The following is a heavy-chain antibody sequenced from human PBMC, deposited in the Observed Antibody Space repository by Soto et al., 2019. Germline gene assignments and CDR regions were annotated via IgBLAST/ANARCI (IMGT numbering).Heavy chain of an antibody. CDR2: VYYTGRT. Sequence: QLQESGPGLVMPSETLSLMCIVSGGSVSSGSYYWSWIRQPPGKGLEWIGYVYYTGRTNYNPSLKSRVSISVDTSKNQFSLMLSSVTAADTAVYYCARDYDYFDSWGQGTLVTVSS. J-gene: IGHJ4*02. V-gene: IGHV4-61*01. CDR3: ARDYDYFDS. CDR1: GGSVSSGSYY. D-gene: IGHD3-16*01.